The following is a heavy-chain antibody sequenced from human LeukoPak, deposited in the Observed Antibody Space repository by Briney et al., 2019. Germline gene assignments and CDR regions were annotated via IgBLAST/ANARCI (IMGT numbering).Heavy chain of an antibody. CDR3: STGSGHAFDI. Sequence: GSLRLSCAASGFTFSSYWMHWVRQVPGKGLVWVSRINSDGSSTSYADSVKGLFTISRDNAKNTLYVQMNSLRAEDTAVYYCSTGSGHAFDIWGRGTMVTVSS. V-gene: IGHV3-74*01. CDR1: GFTFSSYW. D-gene: IGHD3-10*01. CDR2: INSDGSST. J-gene: IGHJ3*02.